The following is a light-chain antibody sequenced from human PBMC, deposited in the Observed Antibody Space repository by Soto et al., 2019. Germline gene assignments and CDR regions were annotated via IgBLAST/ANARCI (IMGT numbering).Light chain of an antibody. V-gene: IGKV3-11*01. Sequence: EIVLTQSPATLSLSPGERATLSCRASQSVSSYLACYQQKPGQAPSLLIYDASNRATGIPARFSGSGSGTDFTLTISSLEPDDFAVYYCQPHNNWPTFGQGTRLEIK. CDR1: QSVSSY. J-gene: IGKJ5*01. CDR2: DAS. CDR3: QPHNNWPT.